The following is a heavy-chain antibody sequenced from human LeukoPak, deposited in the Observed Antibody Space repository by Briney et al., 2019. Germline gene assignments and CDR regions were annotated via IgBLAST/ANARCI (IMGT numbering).Heavy chain of an antibody. J-gene: IGHJ4*02. CDR1: GGSFSGYY. V-gene: IGHV4-34*01. CDR2: INHSGST. Sequence: PSETLSLTCAVYGGSFSGYYWSWIRQPPGKGLEWIGEINHSGSTNYNPPLKSRVTISVDTSKNQFSLKLSSVTAADTAVYYCARNDYVSWGQGTLVTVSS. D-gene: IGHD3-16*01. CDR3: ARNDYVS.